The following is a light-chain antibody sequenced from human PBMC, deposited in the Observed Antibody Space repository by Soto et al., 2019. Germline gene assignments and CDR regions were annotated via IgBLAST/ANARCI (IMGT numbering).Light chain of an antibody. CDR1: QSISSY. CDR3: QQGYSSPQT. Sequence: DIQMTQSPSSLSASVGDRVTTTCRASQSISSYLNWYQQKPGKAPKLLIFAASSLQSGVPSRFSGSGSGTDFTLTISILQPEDFATYYCQQGYSSPQTFGQGTKVEIK. CDR2: AAS. J-gene: IGKJ1*01. V-gene: IGKV1-39*01.